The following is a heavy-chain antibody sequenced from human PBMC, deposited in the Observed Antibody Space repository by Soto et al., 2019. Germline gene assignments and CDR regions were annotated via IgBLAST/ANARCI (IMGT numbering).Heavy chain of an antibody. J-gene: IGHJ4*02. CDR2: IRSKAYGGTT. CDR3: TRDVGWYSSSHADY. D-gene: IGHD6-13*01. Sequence: GGSLRLSCTASGFTFGDYAMSWFRQAPGKGLEWVGFIRSKAYGGTTEYAASVKGRFTISRDDSKSIAYLQMNSLKTEDTAVYYCTRDVGWYSSSHADYWGQGTLVTVSS. CDR1: GFTFGDYA. V-gene: IGHV3-49*03.